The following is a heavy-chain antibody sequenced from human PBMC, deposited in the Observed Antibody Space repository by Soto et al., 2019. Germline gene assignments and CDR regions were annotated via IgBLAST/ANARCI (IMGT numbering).Heavy chain of an antibody. CDR3: ARDRRDYGGPYYYYGMDV. D-gene: IGHD4-17*01. V-gene: IGHV4-30-4*01. CDR2: IYYSGST. CDR1: GGSISSGDYY. Sequence: SETLSLTCTVSGGSISSGDYYWSWIRQPPGKGLEWIGYIYYSGSTYYNPSLKSRVTISVDTSKNQFSLKLSSVTAADTAVYYCARDRRDYGGPYYYYGMDVWGQGTTVTVSS. J-gene: IGHJ6*02.